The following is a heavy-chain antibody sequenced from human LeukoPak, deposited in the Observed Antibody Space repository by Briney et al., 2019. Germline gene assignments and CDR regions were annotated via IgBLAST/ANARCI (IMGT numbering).Heavy chain of an antibody. CDR3: ATYGSGSYPPLYGMDV. CDR2: INHSGST. J-gene: IGHJ6*02. CDR1: GGSFSGYY. D-gene: IGHD3-10*01. Sequence: PSETLSLTCAVYGGSFSGYYWSWIRQPPGKGLEWIGEINHSGSTNYNPSLKSRVTISVDTSKNQFSLKLSSVTAADTAVYYCATYGSGSYPPLYGMDVWGQGTTVTVSS. V-gene: IGHV4-34*01.